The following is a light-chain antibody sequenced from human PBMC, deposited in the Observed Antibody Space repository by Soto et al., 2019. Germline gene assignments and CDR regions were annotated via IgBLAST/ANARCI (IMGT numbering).Light chain of an antibody. V-gene: IGLV2-14*01. CDR2: EIS. Sequence: QSALTQPASVSESPGQSITISCTGTSSDVGAYDFVSWYQQHPGKAPELIIYEISNRPSGVSSRFSGSKSGNTASLTISGLQAEDESDYYCSSYTTSHTLVFGGGTQLTVL. J-gene: IGLJ2*01. CDR1: SSDVGAYDF. CDR3: SSYTTSHTLV.